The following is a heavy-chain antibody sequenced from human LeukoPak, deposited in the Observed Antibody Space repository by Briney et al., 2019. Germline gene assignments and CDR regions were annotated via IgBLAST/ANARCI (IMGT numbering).Heavy chain of an antibody. J-gene: IGHJ4*02. CDR2: LSYDGSIK. CDR1: GFPFSSYS. CDR3: ARGVSTWYRIDY. V-gene: IGHV3-30*01. D-gene: IGHD6-13*01. Sequence: GRSLRLSCVASGFPFSSYSFHWVRQAPGKGLDWVALLSYDGSIKHYADSVKGRFTLSRDNSKSSVYLQMDSLKADDTAVYYCARGVSTWYRIDYWGQGTLVTVSS.